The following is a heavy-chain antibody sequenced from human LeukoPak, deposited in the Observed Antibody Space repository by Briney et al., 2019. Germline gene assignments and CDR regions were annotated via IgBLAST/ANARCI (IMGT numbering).Heavy chain of an antibody. J-gene: IGHJ4*02. CDR2: IKSKTDGGTT. D-gene: IGHD6-19*01. Sequence: GGSLRLSCAAFGFTFSNAWMSWVRQAPGKGLEWVGRIKSKTDGGTTDYAAPVKGRFTISRDDSKNTLYLQMNSLKTEDTAVYYCTSLSSGWYRADYWGQGTLVTASS. V-gene: IGHV3-15*01. CDR1: GFTFSNAW. CDR3: TSLSSGWYRADY.